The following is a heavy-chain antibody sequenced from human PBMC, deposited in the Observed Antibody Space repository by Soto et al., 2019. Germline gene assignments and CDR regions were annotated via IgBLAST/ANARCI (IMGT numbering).Heavy chain of an antibody. CDR2: IYWDDDK. CDR3: AHRGCSSGSCGWFDP. CDR1: GFPLSTSGVG. Sequence: QITLKESGPTLVKPTQTLRLTCTFSGFPLSTSGVGLGWIRQPPGTALQWLALIYWDDDKRYSPSLKSRLTNTKDTSKNQVVLTMTNIDPVDTATYYCAHRGCSSGSCGWFDPWGQGTLVTVSS. V-gene: IGHV2-5*02. J-gene: IGHJ5*02. D-gene: IGHD2-15*01.